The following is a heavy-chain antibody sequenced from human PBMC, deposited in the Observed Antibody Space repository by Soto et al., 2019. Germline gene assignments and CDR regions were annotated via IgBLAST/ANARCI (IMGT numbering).Heavy chain of an antibody. V-gene: IGHV4-59*01. CDR1: GGSISGYY. D-gene: IGHD3-22*01. Sequence: SETLSLTCTVSGGSISGYYWSWIRQPPGKGLEWIGYIYYSGSTIYNPSPKSRVTISVDTSKNQFSLKLSSVTAADTAVYYCARARYDSSGYYYFDYWGQGTLVTVSS. CDR2: IYYSGST. J-gene: IGHJ4*02. CDR3: ARARYDSSGYYYFDY.